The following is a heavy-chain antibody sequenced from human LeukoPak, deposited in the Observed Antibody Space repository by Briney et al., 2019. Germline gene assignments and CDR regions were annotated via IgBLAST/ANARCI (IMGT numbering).Heavy chain of an antibody. Sequence: GGSLRLSCAASGFTFSSYAMSWVRQAPGKGREWVSAISGSGGSTYYADSMKGRFTISRDNSKNTLYLRMNSLRAEDTAVYYCAKENDIVPPATTDYWGQGTLVTVSS. CDR1: GFTFSSYA. J-gene: IGHJ4*02. CDR3: AKENDIVPPATTDY. CDR2: ISGSGGST. V-gene: IGHV3-23*01. D-gene: IGHD2-2*01.